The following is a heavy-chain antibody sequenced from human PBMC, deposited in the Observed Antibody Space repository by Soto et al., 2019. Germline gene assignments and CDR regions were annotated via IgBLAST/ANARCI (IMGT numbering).Heavy chain of an antibody. CDR2: INPNSGGT. J-gene: IGHJ3*02. CDR1: GYTFTGYY. D-gene: IGHD1-1*01. CDR3: ARGPPNRNPSHAFDI. Sequence: QVQLVQSGAEVKKPGASVKVSCKASGYTFTGYYMHWVRQAPGQGLEWMGWINPNSGGTNYAQKFQGWVTTTRDTSISTAYMELSRLRSDDTAVYYCARGPPNRNPSHAFDIWGQGTMVTVSS. V-gene: IGHV1-2*04.